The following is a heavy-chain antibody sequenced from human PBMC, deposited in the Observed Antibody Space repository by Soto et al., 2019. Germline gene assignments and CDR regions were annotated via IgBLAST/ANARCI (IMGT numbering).Heavy chain of an antibody. J-gene: IGHJ4*02. V-gene: IGHV3-30-3*01. CDR3: ARDPIPGAPDYLDY. CDR2: ASPTEAIK. CDR1: GFTFSTYA. Sequence: PGGSLRLSCAASGFTFSTYAMSWVRQAPGKGLEWVSVASPTEAIKIYADSVKGRFTISRDNSRSTLYLQMNSLRPEDTAIYYCARDPIPGAPDYLDYWGQGTLVTVSS. D-gene: IGHD2-2*01.